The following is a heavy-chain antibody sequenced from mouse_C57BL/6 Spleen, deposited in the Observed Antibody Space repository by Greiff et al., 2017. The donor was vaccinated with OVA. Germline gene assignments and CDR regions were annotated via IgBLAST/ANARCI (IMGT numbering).Heavy chain of an antibody. V-gene: IGHV14-3*01. CDR1: GFNIKNTY. J-gene: IGHJ2*01. Sequence: VQLKESVAELVRPGASVKLSCTASGFNIKNTYMHWVKQRPEQGLEWIGRIDPANGNTKYAPKFQGKATITADTSSNTADLQLSSLTSEDTAIYYCARRDTTVKYDFDYWGQGTTLTVSS. CDR3: ARRDTTVKYDFDY. CDR2: IDPANGNT. D-gene: IGHD1-1*01.